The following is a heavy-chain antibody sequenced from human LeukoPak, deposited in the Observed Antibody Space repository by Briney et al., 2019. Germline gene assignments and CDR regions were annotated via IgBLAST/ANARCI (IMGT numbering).Heavy chain of an antibody. Sequence: ASVKVSCKASGGTFSSYAISWVRQAPGQGLEWMGGIIPIFGTANYAQKFQGRVTITTDESTSTAYMELSSLRSEDTAVYYCARTGIAAAGNFDYWGQGTLVTVSS. D-gene: IGHD6-13*01. CDR2: IIPIFGTA. CDR3: ARTGIAAAGNFDY. V-gene: IGHV1-69*05. CDR1: GGTFSSYA. J-gene: IGHJ4*02.